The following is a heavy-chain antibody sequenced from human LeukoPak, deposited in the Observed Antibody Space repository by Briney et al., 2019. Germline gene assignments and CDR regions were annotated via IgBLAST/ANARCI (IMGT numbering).Heavy chain of an antibody. CDR3: ARDSVDNYDILTGYDAFDI. V-gene: IGHV4-61*01. CDR2: IYYSGST. D-gene: IGHD3-9*01. CDR1: GGSVSSGSYY. Sequence: SETLSLTCTVSGGSVSSGSYYWSWIRQPPGTGLEWIGYIYYSGSTNYNPSLKSRVTISVDTSKNQFSLKLSSVTAADTAVYYCARDSVDNYDILTGYDAFDIWGQGTMVTVSS. J-gene: IGHJ3*02.